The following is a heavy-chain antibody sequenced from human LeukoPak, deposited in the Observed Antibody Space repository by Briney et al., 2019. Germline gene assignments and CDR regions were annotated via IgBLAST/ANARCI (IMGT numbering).Heavy chain of an antibody. CDR3: ARLRYSAYGGFDY. V-gene: IGHV4-39*01. D-gene: IGHD5-12*01. Sequence: SETLSFTCTVSGGSISSSSYYWGWIRQPPGKGLEWIGTIYYSGSTFYNPSLKSRVTISVDTSKNQFSLKLNSVTAAETAVYYCARLRYSAYGGFDYWGQGTLVTVSS. CDR2: IYYSGST. J-gene: IGHJ4*02. CDR1: GGSISSSSYY.